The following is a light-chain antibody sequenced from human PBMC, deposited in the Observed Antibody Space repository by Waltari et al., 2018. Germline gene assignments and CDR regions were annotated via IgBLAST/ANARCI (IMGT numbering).Light chain of an antibody. CDR2: GAA. Sequence: EIVMTQSPATLSVSPGERATLSCRASQRVSSNLAWYQPKPGQAPRLLIYGAATRATGIPARCSGSGSGTDFTRTISSLQSEDFALYYCQQYNKWPPWAFGQGTKVEIK. J-gene: IGKJ1*01. CDR1: QRVSSN. CDR3: QQYNKWPPWA. V-gene: IGKV3-15*01.